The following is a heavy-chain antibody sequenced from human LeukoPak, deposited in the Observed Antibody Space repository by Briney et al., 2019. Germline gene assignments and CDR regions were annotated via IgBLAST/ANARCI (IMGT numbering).Heavy chain of an antibody. CDR1: GGSNSSSSYS. CDR2: IYHSGST. Sequence: SETLSLTCTVSGGSNSSSSYSWGWIRQPPGKGLEWIGSIYHSGSTYYGPSLKIRFTISVDTSKNQFSLRLSSVTAADTAVYYCARYNYDILTGYERMDVWGQGTTVTVSS. D-gene: IGHD3-9*01. CDR3: ARYNYDILTGYERMDV. V-gene: IGHV4-39*01. J-gene: IGHJ6*02.